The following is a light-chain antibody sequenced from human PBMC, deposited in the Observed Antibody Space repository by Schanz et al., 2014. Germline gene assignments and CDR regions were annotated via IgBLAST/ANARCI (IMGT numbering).Light chain of an antibody. CDR1: SSDVGSYGF. CDR3: SSYAGSNNWRV. J-gene: IGLJ2*01. Sequence: QSALTQPASVSGSPGQSITISCTGTSSDVGSYGFVSWYQHYPGKAPKLMIYDVTNRPSGVSNRFSGSKSGNTASLTVSGLQAEDEADYYCSSYAGSNNWRVFGGGTKLTVL. V-gene: IGLV2-14*02. CDR2: DVT.